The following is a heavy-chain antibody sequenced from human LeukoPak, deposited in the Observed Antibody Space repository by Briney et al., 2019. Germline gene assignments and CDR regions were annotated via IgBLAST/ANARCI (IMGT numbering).Heavy chain of an antibody. V-gene: IGHV2-5*02. CDR1: GFSLSSTGVG. CDR3: AHYSVSACFDL. J-gene: IGHJ4*01. CDR2: IYWDDDK. D-gene: IGHD5/OR15-5a*01. Sequence: SGPTLFNPTPTLTLTCTFSGFSLSSTGVGVGWIRQAPAKALERVALIYWDDDKRYSPSLKSRLTITKDTSKNQVVLTMTNMDPVDTATYYCAHYSVSACFDLWGQGTLVSVSS.